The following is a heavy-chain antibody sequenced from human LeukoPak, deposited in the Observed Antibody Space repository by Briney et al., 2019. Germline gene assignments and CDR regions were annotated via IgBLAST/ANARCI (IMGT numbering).Heavy chain of an antibody. D-gene: IGHD2-8*02. J-gene: IGHJ4*02. V-gene: IGHV4-59*01. CDR2: IYYSGTT. CDR3: ARHGGVGVIPDFDY. CDR1: GGSINTYY. Sequence: SETLSLTCSVSGGSINTYYWTWIRLSPGKGLDWIGYIYYSGTTNYNPSLKSRVSMSVDTSRNQFSLRLSSVTAADTAIYYCARHGGVGVIPDFDYWGPGTLVTVSS.